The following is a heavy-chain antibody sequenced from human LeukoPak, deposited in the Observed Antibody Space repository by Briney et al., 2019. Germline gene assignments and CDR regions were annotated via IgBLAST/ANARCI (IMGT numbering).Heavy chain of an antibody. Sequence: SETLSLTCTVSGGSVSSSNYYWGWIRQPPGKGLEWIGSIYYSGNTFYNPSLKSRVTISVDTSKNQFSLKLSSVTAADTAVYYCARQDVDTPIPEWFDPWGQGTLVTVSS. CDR3: ARQDVDTPIPEWFDP. V-gene: IGHV4-39*01. CDR1: GGSVSSSNYY. D-gene: IGHD5-18*01. CDR2: IYYSGNT. J-gene: IGHJ5*02.